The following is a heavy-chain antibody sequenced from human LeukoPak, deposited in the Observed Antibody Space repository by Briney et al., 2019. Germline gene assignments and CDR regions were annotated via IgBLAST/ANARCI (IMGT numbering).Heavy chain of an antibody. J-gene: IGHJ4*02. CDR1: DFAFYGYS. CDR3: AREIVSSGCLDY. Sequence: GGSLRLSCAASDFAFYGYSMHWVRQAPGKGLEWISSISSNSCYIYYADSVKGRFTISRDNAKNSLYLQVTGLRVEDTALYYCAREIVSSGCLDYWGQGSLVTVSS. CDR2: ISSNSCYI. V-gene: IGHV3-21*06. D-gene: IGHD6-19*01.